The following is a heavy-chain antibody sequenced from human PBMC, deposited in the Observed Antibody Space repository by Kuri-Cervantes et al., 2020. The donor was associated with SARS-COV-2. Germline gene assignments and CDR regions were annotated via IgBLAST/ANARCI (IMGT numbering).Heavy chain of an antibody. J-gene: IGHJ4*01. CDR1: GFTFSNYW. Sequence: GESLKISCAASGFTFSNYWMHWVRQAPGKGLVWVSRINDKGTYTNYADSVKGRFTISRDNAKNTVYLQMNSLRAGDTALYYCARDLYSTGWGGAADNWGQETLVTVSS. V-gene: IGHV3-74*01. CDR3: ARDLYSTGWGGAADN. D-gene: IGHD6-19*01. CDR2: INDKGTYT.